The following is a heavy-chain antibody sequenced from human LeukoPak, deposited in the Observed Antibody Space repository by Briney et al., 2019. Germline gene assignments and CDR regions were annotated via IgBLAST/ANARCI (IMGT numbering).Heavy chain of an antibody. J-gene: IGHJ1*01. V-gene: IGHV4-34*01. CDR3: ARGVLRYFDWSYKATEYFQH. CDR1: GGSFSGYY. CDR2: INHSGST. D-gene: IGHD3-9*01. Sequence: PSETLSLTCAVYGGSFSGYYWSWIRQPPGKGLEWIGEINHSGSTNYNPSLKSRVTISVDTSKNQFSLKLSSVTAADTAVYYCARGVLRYFDWSYKATEYFQHWGQGTLVTVSS.